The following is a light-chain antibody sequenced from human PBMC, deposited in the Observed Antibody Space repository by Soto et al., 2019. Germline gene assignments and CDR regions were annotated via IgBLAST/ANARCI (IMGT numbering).Light chain of an antibody. Sequence: EIVLTQSPGTLSLSPGERATLSCRARQSVSSNYLAWYQQKPGQAPRLLIYGASSRATGIPDRFSGSGSGTDFTLTISRLEPEDFAVYYCQQYDSSPYTFGQGTKLEIK. V-gene: IGKV3-20*01. CDR3: QQYDSSPYT. CDR1: QSVSSNY. CDR2: GAS. J-gene: IGKJ2*01.